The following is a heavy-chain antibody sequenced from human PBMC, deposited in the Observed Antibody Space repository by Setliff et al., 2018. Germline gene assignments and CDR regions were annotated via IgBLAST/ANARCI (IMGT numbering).Heavy chain of an antibody. CDR2: IYIGGSA. J-gene: IGHJ4*02. CDR3: ARWGPYGSGSYPPFDY. D-gene: IGHD3-10*01. Sequence: SETLSLTCTVSGGSISSYYWSWIRQPAGKGLEWIGHIYIGGSANYNPSLKSRVTMSIDTSKNQFSLKLYSVTAADTAVYFCARWGPYGSGSYPPFDYWGQGALVTVSS. CDR1: GGSISSYY. V-gene: IGHV4-4*07.